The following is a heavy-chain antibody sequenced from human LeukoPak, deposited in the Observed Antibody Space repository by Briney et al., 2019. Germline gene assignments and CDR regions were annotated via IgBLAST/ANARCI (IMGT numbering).Heavy chain of an antibody. CDR3: ARDRSSIAAAHDAFDI. CDR1: GGTFSSYA. Sequence: ASVKVSCKASGGTFSSYAISWVRQAPGQGLEWMGGIIPIFGTANYAQKFQGRVTIIADESTSTAYMELSSLRSEDTAVYYCARDRSSIAAAHDAFDIWGQGTMVTVSS. J-gene: IGHJ3*02. V-gene: IGHV1-69*01. CDR2: IIPIFGTA. D-gene: IGHD6-6*01.